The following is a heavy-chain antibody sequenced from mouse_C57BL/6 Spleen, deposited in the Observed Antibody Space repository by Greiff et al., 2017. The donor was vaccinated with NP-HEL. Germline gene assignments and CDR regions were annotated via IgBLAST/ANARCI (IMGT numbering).Heavy chain of an antibody. CDR3: AENYYGSSHWYFDV. Sequence: QVQLQQSGPELVKPGASVKISCKASGYAFSSSWMNWVKQRPGKGLEWIGRIYPGDGDTNYNGKFKGKATLTADKSSSTAYMQLSSLTSEDSAVYFCAENYYGSSHWYFDVWGTGTTVTVSS. CDR1: GYAFSSSW. CDR2: IYPGDGDT. V-gene: IGHV1-82*01. J-gene: IGHJ1*03. D-gene: IGHD1-1*01.